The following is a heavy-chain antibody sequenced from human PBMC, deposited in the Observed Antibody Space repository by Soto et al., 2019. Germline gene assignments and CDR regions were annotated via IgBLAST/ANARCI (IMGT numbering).Heavy chain of an antibody. CDR3: ARESRSSRYDSSGYSQYWSFHL. CDR2: IYQSGST. Sequence: SETLSLTCAVSGGSISSGGYSWSWIRQPPGKGLEWIGYIYQSGSTYYNPSLKSRVTISVDRSKNKFAPTMSSVTAADTAVYYCARESRSSRYDSSGYSQYWSFHLWGRATRVTV. CDR1: GGSISSGGYS. D-gene: IGHD3-22*01. J-gene: IGHJ2*01. V-gene: IGHV4-30-2*01.